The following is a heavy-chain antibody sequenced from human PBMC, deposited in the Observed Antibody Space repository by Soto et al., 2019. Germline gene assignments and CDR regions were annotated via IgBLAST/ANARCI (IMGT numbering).Heavy chain of an antibody. V-gene: IGHV4-30-2*01. J-gene: IGHJ4*02. CDR2: IYHSGST. D-gene: IGHD4-17*01. CDR3: ARXMTTVTTFDY. Sequence: QLQLQESGSGLVKPSQTLSLTCAVSGGSISSGGYSCNWIRQPPGKGLEWIGYIYHSGSTYYNPSPKSRVTISVDRAKNQFSLKLSSVTAADTAVYYCARXMTTVTTFDYWGQGTLVTVSS. CDR1: GGSISSGGYS.